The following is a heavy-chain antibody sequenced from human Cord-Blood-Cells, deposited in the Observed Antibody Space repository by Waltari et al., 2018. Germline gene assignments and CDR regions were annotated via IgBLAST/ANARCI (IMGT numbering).Heavy chain of an antibody. CDR1: GGSFSGYY. CDR2: INHSGST. Sequence: QVQLQQWGAGLLKPSETLSLTCAVYGGSFSGYYWSWIRQPPGKGLEWIGEINHSGSTNYNPSLKSRVTISVDTSKNQFSLKLSSVTAADTAVYYCARGKGYHILTGYDYWGQGTLVTVSS. J-gene: IGHJ4*02. V-gene: IGHV4-34*01. D-gene: IGHD3-9*01. CDR3: ARGKGYHILTGYDY.